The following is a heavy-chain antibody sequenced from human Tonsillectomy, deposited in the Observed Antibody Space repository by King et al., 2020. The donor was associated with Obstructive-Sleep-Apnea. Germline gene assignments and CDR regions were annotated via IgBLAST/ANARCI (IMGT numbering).Heavy chain of an antibody. Sequence: VQLVESGGGVVHPGRSLRLSCTASGFTFSNYDMHWVRQAPGKGLEWVAVISYDGSNKYYADSVKGRFTISRDNSKNTLFLQMNRLRPEDTAVYYCARPQGLVIPLGWFDPWGQGTLVTVSS. V-gene: IGHV3-30*04. J-gene: IGHJ5*02. D-gene: IGHD3-3*01. CDR1: GFTFSNYD. CDR2: ISYDGSNK. CDR3: ARPQGLVIPLGWFDP.